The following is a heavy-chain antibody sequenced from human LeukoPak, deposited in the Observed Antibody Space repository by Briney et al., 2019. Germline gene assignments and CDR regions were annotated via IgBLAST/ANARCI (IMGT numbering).Heavy chain of an antibody. D-gene: IGHD2-2*01. Sequence: QPGGSLRLSCPASGFTFRSFCMHWVRQAPGKGLLWVSRINSDGTSTTYADSVKGRFTISRDNAKNTVYLHMNSLRAEDTAMYYCARTLGVPSAFDPWGQGTLVTVSS. V-gene: IGHV3-74*01. CDR3: ARTLGVPSAFDP. J-gene: IGHJ5*02. CDR1: GFTFRSFC. CDR2: INSDGTST.